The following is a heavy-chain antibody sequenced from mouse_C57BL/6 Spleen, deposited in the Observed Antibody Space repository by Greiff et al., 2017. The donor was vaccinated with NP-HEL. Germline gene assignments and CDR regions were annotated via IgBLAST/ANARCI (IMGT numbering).Heavy chain of an antibody. CDR2: IDPENGDT. J-gene: IGHJ3*01. D-gene: IGHD1-1*01. Sequence: EVQRVESGAELVRPGASVKLSCTASGFNIKDDYMHWVKQRPEQGLEWIGWIDPENGDTEYASKFQGKATITADTSSNTAYLQLSSLTSEDTAVYYCTTGEYYGSSHFAYWGQGTLVTVSA. CDR3: TTGEYYGSSHFAY. V-gene: IGHV14-4*01. CDR1: GFNIKDDY.